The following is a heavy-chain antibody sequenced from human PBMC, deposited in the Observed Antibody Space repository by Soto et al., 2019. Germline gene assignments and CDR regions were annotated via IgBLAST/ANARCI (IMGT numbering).Heavy chain of an antibody. CDR3: ARGRNRYCSSTSCYQFDY. CDR1: GGSFSGDY. Sequence: SEALSLTCAVYGGSFSGDYWSWIRQPPGKGLEWIGEINHSGSTNYNPSLKSRVTISVDTSKNQFSLKLSSVTAADTAVYYCARGRNRYCSSTSCYQFDYWGQGTLVTVSS. CDR2: INHSGST. D-gene: IGHD2-2*01. J-gene: IGHJ4*02. V-gene: IGHV4-34*01.